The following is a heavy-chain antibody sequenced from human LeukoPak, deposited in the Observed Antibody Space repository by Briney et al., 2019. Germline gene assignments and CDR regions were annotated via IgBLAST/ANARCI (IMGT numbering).Heavy chain of an antibody. V-gene: IGHV5-51*01. CDR3: GRRQSSGWFDY. D-gene: IGHD6-19*01. J-gene: IGHJ5*01. Sequence: EGSRKISLKGFGYRFTSYWIGWVRPRPGKGLEWMGIIYPGDSDTRYSPSFQGQVTISADKSLSHAYLQWSSLKASDTAMYYCGRRQSSGWFDYWGQGTPVTVSS. CDR2: IYPGDSDT. CDR1: GYRFTSYW.